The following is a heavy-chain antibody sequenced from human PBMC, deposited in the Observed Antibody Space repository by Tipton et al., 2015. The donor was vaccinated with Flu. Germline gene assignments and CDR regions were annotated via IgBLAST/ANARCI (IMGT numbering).Heavy chain of an antibody. J-gene: IGHJ4*02. Sequence: GLVKPSETPSLTCTVSSGSVNSGFYYWSWIRRPPGKALEWIGYIYYSGTTNYNPSLKSQVTISVDTSKTQLSLKLSSVTAADTAVYYCARDVAAVPAAIRDWGQGALVTVSS. CDR1: SGSVNSGFYY. CDR2: IYYSGTT. D-gene: IGHD2-2*01. V-gene: IGHV4-61*01. CDR3: ARDVAAVPAAIRD.